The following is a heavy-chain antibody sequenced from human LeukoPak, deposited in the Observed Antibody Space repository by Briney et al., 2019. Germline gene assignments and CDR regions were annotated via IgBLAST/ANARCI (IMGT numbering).Heavy chain of an antibody. CDR3: AKMGLVRGPLWY. CDR2: ISYDGSNK. D-gene: IGHD2-21*01. J-gene: IGHJ4*02. CDR1: GFTFSSYG. V-gene: IGHV3-30*18. Sequence: PGGSLRLSCAASGFTFSSYGMHWVRQAPGKGLEWVAVISYDGSNKYYADSVKGRFTISRDNSKNTLYLQMNSLRAEDTAVYYCAKMGLVRGPLWYWGQGTLVTVSS.